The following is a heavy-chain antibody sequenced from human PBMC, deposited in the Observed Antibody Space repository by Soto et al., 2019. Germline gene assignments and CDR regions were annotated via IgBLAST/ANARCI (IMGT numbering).Heavy chain of an antibody. V-gene: IGHV4-39*01. Sequence: SETLSLTCTVSGGSISSSSYYWGWIRQPPGKGLEWIGSIYYSGSTYYNPSLKSRVTISVDTSKNQFSLKLSSVTAADTAVYYCARQEPKYSSSWYLVRNNWFDPSAQGTLVTVSS. J-gene: IGHJ5*02. CDR1: GGSISSSSYY. D-gene: IGHD6-13*01. CDR3: ARQEPKYSSSWYLVRNNWFDP. CDR2: IYYSGST.